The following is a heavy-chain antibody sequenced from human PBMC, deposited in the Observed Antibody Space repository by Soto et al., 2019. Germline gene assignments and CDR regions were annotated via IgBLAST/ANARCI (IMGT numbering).Heavy chain of an antibody. CDR2: ISYDGSNK. Sequence: ESGGGVVQPGRSLRLSCAASGFTFSSYAMHWVRQAPGKGLEWVAVISYDGSNKYYADSVKGRFTISRDNSKNTLYLQMNSLRAEDTAVYYCAREWQLGGDYWGQGTLVTVSS. D-gene: IGHD6-6*01. CDR3: AREWQLGGDY. V-gene: IGHV3-30-3*01. CDR1: GFTFSSYA. J-gene: IGHJ4*02.